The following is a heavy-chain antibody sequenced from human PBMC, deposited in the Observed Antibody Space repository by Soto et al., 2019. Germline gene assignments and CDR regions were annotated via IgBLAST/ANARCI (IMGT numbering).Heavy chain of an antibody. J-gene: IGHJ5*02. Sequence: ASVKVSCKTSGYTFSNYGITWVRQAPGQPLEWLGWISLYSDGTDYAQKFQGRVSMTTDTSTTTAYMELRSLRSGDTAVYYCARVVPGAEAWFGPWGQGTLVTVSS. D-gene: IGHD2-2*01. V-gene: IGHV1-18*01. CDR1: GYTFSNYG. CDR2: ISLYSDGT. CDR3: ARVVPGAEAWFGP.